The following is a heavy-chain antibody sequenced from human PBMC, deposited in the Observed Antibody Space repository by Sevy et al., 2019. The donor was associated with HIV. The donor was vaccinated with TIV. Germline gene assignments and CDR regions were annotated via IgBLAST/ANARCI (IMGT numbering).Heavy chain of an antibody. CDR2: IRSSSSYI. J-gene: IGHJ4*02. D-gene: IGHD5-18*01. V-gene: IGHV3-21*01. Sequence: GGSLRLSCAASGFTFSSYSMNWVRQAPGKGLEWVSSIRSSSSYIYYADSVKGRFTISRDNAKNSLYLQMNSLRAEDTAVYYCARRLDTAIDDYWGQGTLVTVAS. CDR3: ARRLDTAIDDY. CDR1: GFTFSSYS.